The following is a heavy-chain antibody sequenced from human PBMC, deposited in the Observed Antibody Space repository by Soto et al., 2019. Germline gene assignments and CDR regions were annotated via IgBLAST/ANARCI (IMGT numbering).Heavy chain of an antibody. CDR2: IYPSDSDT. V-gene: IGHV5-51*01. CDR3: VRSYYGDY. Sequence: PGESLKMSCKGSGYTFNTYWIGWVRQTPGKGLEWMGTIYPSDSDTKYSPSFQGQVTISADKSISTAYLQWSGLKASDTAMYFCVRSYYGDYWGQGTLVTVSS. D-gene: IGHD3-10*01. CDR1: GYTFNTYW. J-gene: IGHJ4*02.